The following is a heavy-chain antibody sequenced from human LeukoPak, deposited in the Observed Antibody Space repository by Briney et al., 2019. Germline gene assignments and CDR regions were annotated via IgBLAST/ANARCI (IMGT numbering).Heavy chain of an antibody. CDR2: ISPDGITT. V-gene: IGHV3-74*01. Sequence: GGSLRLSCAASGFTFSSYSMNWVRQAPGKGLEWVSRISPDGITTNYADSVKGRFTISRDNAMNTLYLQMNSLRAEDTAVYYCATAGNYRFDNWGQGTLVTVSS. J-gene: IGHJ4*02. CDR3: ATAGNYRFDN. CDR1: GFTFSSYS. D-gene: IGHD1-7*01.